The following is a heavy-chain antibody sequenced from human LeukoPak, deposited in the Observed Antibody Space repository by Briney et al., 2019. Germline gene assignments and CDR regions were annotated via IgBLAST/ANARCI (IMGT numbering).Heavy chain of an antibody. V-gene: IGHV3-74*01. D-gene: IGHD3-16*01. Sequence: PGGSLRLSCAASGFTFSGYWMHWVRQAPGKGLVWVSRINSDGSSTNYADSVKGRFTISRDNAKNTLYLQMNSLRVEDTAVYYCTRDTSASFDYWGQGTLVTVSS. CDR2: INSDGSST. CDR1: GFTFSGYW. CDR3: TRDTSASFDY. J-gene: IGHJ4*02.